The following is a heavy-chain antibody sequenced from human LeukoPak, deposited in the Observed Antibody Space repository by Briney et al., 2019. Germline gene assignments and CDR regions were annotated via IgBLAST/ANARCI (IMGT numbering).Heavy chain of an antibody. CDR3: ARDMREWADSYYGMDV. Sequence: PSETLSLTCTVSGGSVSSGSYYWSWIRQPPGKGLEWIGDIYYSGSTNYNPSLKSRVTISVDTSKNQFSLKLSSVTAADTAVYYSARDMREWADSYYGMDVWGQGTTVTVSS. CDR1: GGSVSSGSYY. J-gene: IGHJ6*02. CDR2: IYYSGST. D-gene: IGHD3-3*01. V-gene: IGHV4-61*01.